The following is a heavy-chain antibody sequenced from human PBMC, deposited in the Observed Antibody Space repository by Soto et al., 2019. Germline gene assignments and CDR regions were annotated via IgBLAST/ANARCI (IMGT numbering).Heavy chain of an antibody. CDR3: AREVDGYSQFDD. CDR2: IYYSGYT. V-gene: IGHV4-59*12. J-gene: IGHJ4*02. Sequence: SETLSLTCTVSGDSIRSYYWSWIRQPPGKGLEWIGYIYYSGYTSYNPSLKSRVTISVDTSKNQFSLKLTSVTAADTAVYYCAREVDGYSQFDDWGQGTLVTVSS. CDR1: GDSIRSYY. D-gene: IGHD4-4*01.